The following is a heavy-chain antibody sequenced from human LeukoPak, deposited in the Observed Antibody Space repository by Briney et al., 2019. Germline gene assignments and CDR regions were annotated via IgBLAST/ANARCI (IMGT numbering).Heavy chain of an antibody. CDR3: AREGYCSGGSCDNWFDP. CDR1: GGSFSGYY. J-gene: IGHJ5*02. Sequence: SETLSLTCAVYGGSFSGYYWSWIRQPPGKGLEWIGEINHSGSTNYNPSLKSRVTISVDTSKNQFSLKLSSVTAADTAVYYCAREGYCSGGSCDNWFDPWGQGTLVTVSS. D-gene: IGHD2-15*01. CDR2: INHSGST. V-gene: IGHV4-34*01.